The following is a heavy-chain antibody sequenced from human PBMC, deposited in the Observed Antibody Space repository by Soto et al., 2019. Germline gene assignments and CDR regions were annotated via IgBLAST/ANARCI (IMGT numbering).Heavy chain of an antibody. Sequence: SETLSLTCNVSGGSISRYHWSWIRQPPGKGLEWIGYIHYRGSTKYNPSLKSRVTISVDTSKNQFSLKLTSVTAADTAVYFCARVPAVASTIPSLWFDPWGQGTLVTVS. CDR3: ARVPAVASTIPSLWFDP. J-gene: IGHJ5*02. CDR1: GGSISRYH. D-gene: IGHD6-19*01. V-gene: IGHV4-59*01. CDR2: IHYRGST.